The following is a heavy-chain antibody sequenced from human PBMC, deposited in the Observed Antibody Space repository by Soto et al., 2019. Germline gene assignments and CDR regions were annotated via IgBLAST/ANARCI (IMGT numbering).Heavy chain of an antibody. J-gene: IGHJ4*02. CDR1: GFTFSNYW. CDR3: AREDINGGKFDY. Sequence: EVQLVESGGGLVQPGGSLRLSCAASGFTFSNYWMSWVRQAPGKGLGWVSNIKQGGSENYYVDSVKGRFTTSRDNTKSSVYLQTNSPRAENTAVYFCAREDINGGKFDYWGRGTLVTVSS. V-gene: IGHV3-7*01. D-gene: IGHD2-15*01. CDR2: IKQGGSEN.